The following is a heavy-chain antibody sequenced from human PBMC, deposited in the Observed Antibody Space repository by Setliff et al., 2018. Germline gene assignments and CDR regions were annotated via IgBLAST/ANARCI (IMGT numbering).Heavy chain of an antibody. V-gene: IGHV4-61*09. CDR1: GDSISSRPFY. J-gene: IGHJ6*03. CDR2: IYTSWST. Sequence: SETLSLTCTVSGDSISSRPFYWGWFRQPAGKELEWIGQIYTSWSTIYNPSLKSRVTILLDTSKNQFSLTLTSVTAADTAVYYCARMAGFQYIDVWGKGTTVTVSS. D-gene: IGHD3-3*01. CDR3: ARMAGFQYIDV.